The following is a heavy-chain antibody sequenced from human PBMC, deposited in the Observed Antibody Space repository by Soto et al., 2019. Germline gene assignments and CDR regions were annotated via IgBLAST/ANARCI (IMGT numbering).Heavy chain of an antibody. J-gene: IGHJ4*02. Sequence: PGGSLRLSCTASGFTFNNAAMSWVRQSPGKGLEWVSAIGGNGAGTYYADSVKGRFTISRDNSMNTLHLQMNSLRVDDSAVYYCVKGSSAYRPYFFDSWGQGTLVTVSS. D-gene: IGHD3-22*01. CDR1: GFTFNNAA. CDR3: VKGSSAYRPYFFDS. CDR2: IGGNGAGT. V-gene: IGHV3-23*01.